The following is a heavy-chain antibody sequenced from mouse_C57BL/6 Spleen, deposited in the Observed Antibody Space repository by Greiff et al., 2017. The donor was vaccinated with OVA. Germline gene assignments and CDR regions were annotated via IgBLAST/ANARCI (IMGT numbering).Heavy chain of an antibody. V-gene: IGHV5-6*01. CDR3: ARQQAWFAY. CDR1: GFTFTSYG. CDR2: LCSGGSYT. Sequence: EVHLVESGGDLVKPGGSLKLSCAASGFTFTSYGMSWVRQTPDKRLEWVATLCSGGSYTYYPDSVKGRFTISRDNAKNTLYLRMSSLKAEDAAMYYCARQQAWFAYWGKGTLVTVSA. J-gene: IGHJ3*01.